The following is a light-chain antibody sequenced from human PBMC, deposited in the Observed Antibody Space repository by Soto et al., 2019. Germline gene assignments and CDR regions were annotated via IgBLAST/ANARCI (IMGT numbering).Light chain of an antibody. V-gene: IGKV3-15*01. CDR3: QQYHQWPRT. Sequence: VVMTQSPASLSVSPGERVTLSCRASQSVDGDLAWFQQKPGQAPRLLISGASTRAAGIPDRFSGSGSGTEFTLTNTSLQSDDFAAYYCQQYHQWPRTFGRGTKVENK. CDR1: QSVDGD. J-gene: IGKJ1*01. CDR2: GAS.